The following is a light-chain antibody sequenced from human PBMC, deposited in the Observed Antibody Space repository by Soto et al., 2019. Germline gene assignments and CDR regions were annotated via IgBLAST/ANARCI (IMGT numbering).Light chain of an antibody. CDR3: QQLYTYPLT. CDR2: GAS. Sequence: IQLTQSPSFLSASVGDRVSITCRASQGIRSFLAWHQQKPGKAPKLLIHGASTLQTGVPSRFSGSGSGTEFTLTISSLQPEDFATYYCQQLYTYPLTFGGGTKVDIK. J-gene: IGKJ4*01. V-gene: IGKV1-9*01. CDR1: QGIRSF.